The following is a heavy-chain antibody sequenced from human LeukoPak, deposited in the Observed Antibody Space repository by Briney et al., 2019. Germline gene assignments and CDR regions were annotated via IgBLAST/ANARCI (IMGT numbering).Heavy chain of an antibody. D-gene: IGHD3-3*01. V-gene: IGHV3-11*04. CDR3: AREAHYDFWSGYSQGNWFDP. CDR1: GFTFSDYY. CDR2: ISSSGSTI. Sequence: PGGSLRLSCAASGFTFSDYYMSWIRQAPGKGLEWVSHISSSGSTIYYADSVKGRFTISRDNAKNSLYLQMNSLRAEDTAVYYCAREAHYDFWSGYSQGNWFDPWGQGTLVTVSS. J-gene: IGHJ5*02.